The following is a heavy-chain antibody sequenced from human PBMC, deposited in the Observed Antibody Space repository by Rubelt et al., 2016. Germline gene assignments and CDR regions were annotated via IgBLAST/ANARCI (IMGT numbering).Heavy chain of an antibody. Sequence: QVQLVQSGAEVKKPGSSVKVSCKASGGTFSSYAISWVRQAPGQGLEWMGRIIPILGIAKYGQKFQGRVTITADKSTSTAYMELSSLGSEDTAVYYCARGEGNWNDIDYWGQGTLVTVSS. CDR1: GGTFSSYA. CDR3: ARGEGNWNDIDY. V-gene: IGHV1-69*04. CDR2: IIPILGIA. J-gene: IGHJ4*02. D-gene: IGHD1-1*01.